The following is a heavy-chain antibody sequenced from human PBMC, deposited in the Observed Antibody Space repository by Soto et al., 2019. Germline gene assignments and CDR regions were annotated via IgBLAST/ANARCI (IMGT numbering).Heavy chain of an antibody. CDR1: GGTFDNYA. CDR2: IIPMFETV. Sequence: SVKVSCKASGGTFDNYAVSWVRQAPGQGLEWMGGIIPMFETVNYAQRFQGRLTIAADESMSTAYMELTSLTSADTAIYFCARGLRTGNYGMDVWGQGTTVTVSS. J-gene: IGHJ6*02. V-gene: IGHV1-69*13. D-gene: IGHD2-15*01. CDR3: ARGLRTGNYGMDV.